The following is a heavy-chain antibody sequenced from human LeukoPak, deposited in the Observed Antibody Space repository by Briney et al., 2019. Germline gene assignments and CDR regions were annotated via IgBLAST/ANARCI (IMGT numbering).Heavy chain of an antibody. Sequence: GGSLRLSCAASGFTVSSYYMSWVRQAPGKGLEVVSVIYTGGGTYYADSGKGRFTISRDNSENTLYLQMNSLRAEDTAIYYSARVPFYDFWRGPGYFDYWGQATLVTVSS. V-gene: IGHV3-66*01. J-gene: IGHJ4*02. CDR3: ARVPFYDFWRGPGYFDY. D-gene: IGHD3-3*01. CDR2: IYTGGGT. CDR1: GFTVSSYY.